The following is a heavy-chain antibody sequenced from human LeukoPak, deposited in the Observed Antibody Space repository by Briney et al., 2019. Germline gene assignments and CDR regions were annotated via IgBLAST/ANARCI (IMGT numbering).Heavy chain of an antibody. D-gene: IGHD1-14*01. CDR1: GGSISSSSYY. Sequence: PSETLSLTCTVSGGSISSSSYYWGWIRQPPGKGLEWIGSIYYSGSTYYNPSLKSRVTISVDTSKKQFSLKLRSVTTADTAVYYCARHEWGITNAFDIWGQGTMVTVSS. V-gene: IGHV4-39*01. CDR3: ARHEWGITNAFDI. CDR2: IYYSGST. J-gene: IGHJ3*02.